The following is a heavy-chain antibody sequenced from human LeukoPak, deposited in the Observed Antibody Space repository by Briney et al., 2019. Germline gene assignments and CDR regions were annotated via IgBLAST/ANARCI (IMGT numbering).Heavy chain of an antibody. D-gene: IGHD5-18*01. J-gene: IGHJ4*02. CDR1: GGTFSSYA. Sequence: ASVKVSCKASGGTFSSYAISWVRQAPGQGLEWMGGIIPIFGTANYAQKFQGRVTITADKSTSTAYMELSSLRSEDTAVYYCAKYSSGGYGPEYFDYWGQGTLVTVSS. CDR3: AKYSSGGYGPEYFDY. V-gene: IGHV1-69*06. CDR2: IIPIFGTA.